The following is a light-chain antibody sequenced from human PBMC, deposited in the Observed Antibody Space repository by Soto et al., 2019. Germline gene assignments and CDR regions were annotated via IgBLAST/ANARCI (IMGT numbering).Light chain of an antibody. CDR3: QQRSDWYT. CDR1: QSVSSY. CDR2: DAS. J-gene: IGKJ2*01. V-gene: IGKV3-11*01. Sequence: EIVLTQSPATLSLSPGERDTLSSRASQSVSSYLAWYQQKPGQAPRLLIYDASNRATGIPARFSGSGSVTDVTLTISSLEPEDFAVYYCQQRSDWYTFGQGTKLEIK.